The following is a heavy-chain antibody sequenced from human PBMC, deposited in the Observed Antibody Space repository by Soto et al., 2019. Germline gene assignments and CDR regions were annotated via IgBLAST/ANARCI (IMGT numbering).Heavy chain of an antibody. CDR3: ARHKSASDWLYX. J-gene: IGHJ5*02. Sequence: FLSCTVSGGSISDIIYCWRWIRQPPGKGLQLIGCIFYSVATYYNPSLNNRVTLSVDTSKNEFSLKLISVTAPDTAVYYCARHKSASDWLYXWGQGTLVPVSX. CDR1: GGSISDIIYC. CDR2: IFYSVAT. V-gene: IGHV4-39*01. D-gene: IGHD1-26*01.